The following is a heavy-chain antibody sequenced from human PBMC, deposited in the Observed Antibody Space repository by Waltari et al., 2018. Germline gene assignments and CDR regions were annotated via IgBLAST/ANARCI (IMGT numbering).Heavy chain of an antibody. CDR1: GFPFSGYW. CDR2: INSDVSST. J-gene: IGHJ3*02. CDR3: ARGGTYSFDAFDI. Sequence: EVQLVESGGGLVQPGGALRLSCAASGFPFSGYWMHWVRQAPGKGLVWVSRINSDVSSTSYADSVKGRFTISRDNAKKTLYLQMNSLRAEDTAVYYCARGGTYSFDAFDIWGQGTMVTVSS. V-gene: IGHV3-74*01. D-gene: IGHD5-18*01.